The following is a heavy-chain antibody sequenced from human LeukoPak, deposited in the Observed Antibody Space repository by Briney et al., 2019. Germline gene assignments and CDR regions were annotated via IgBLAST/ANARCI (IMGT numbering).Heavy chain of an antibody. CDR1: GFTVSSNY. Sequence: GGSLRLSCTASGFTVSSNYMSWVRQAPGKGLEWVSVIYIDGTTYYGDSVKGRFTISRDNSKSTLYLQMNSLRAEDTAVYYCARDPADRIAALNWGQGTLVTVSS. V-gene: IGHV3-66*02. D-gene: IGHD6-6*01. CDR3: ARDPADRIAALN. J-gene: IGHJ4*02. CDR2: IYIDGTT.